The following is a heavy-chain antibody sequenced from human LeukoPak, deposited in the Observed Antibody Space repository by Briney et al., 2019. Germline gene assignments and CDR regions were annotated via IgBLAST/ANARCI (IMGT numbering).Heavy chain of an antibody. J-gene: IGHJ4*02. D-gene: IGHD5-18*01. V-gene: IGHV3-21*01. CDR3: ARLRDTVTSASDY. CDR1: GFSIKSYS. CDR2: ISSSGGYI. Sequence: GGALRLSCAASGFSIKSYSMTWVRQAPGKGLEWVATISSSGGYIYYADSVKGRFTISRDTVQNSLFLQLNSLRVEDTAVYNCARLRDTVTSASDYWGQGTLVTVSS.